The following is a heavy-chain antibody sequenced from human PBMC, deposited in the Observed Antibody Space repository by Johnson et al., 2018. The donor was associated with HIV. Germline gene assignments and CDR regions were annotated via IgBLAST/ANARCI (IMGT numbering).Heavy chain of an antibody. CDR1: GFTFSSYA. J-gene: IGHJ3*02. CDR2: ISYDGSNK. D-gene: IGHD3-22*01. CDR3: ARDRNPFLNYFASSADAFDI. Sequence: VQLVESGGGVVQPGRSLRLSCAASGFTFSSYAMHWVRQAPGKGLEWVAVISYDGSNKYYADSVRGRFTLSRDHSKNTLYLQMNSLRAEDTAVYYCARDRNPFLNYFASSADAFDIWGQGTVVTVSS. V-gene: IGHV3-30-3*01.